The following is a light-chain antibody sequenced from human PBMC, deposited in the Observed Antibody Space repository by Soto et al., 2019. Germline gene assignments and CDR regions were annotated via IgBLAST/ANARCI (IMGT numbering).Light chain of an antibody. CDR3: SSYSSGSTHVL. Sequence: QSVLAQPASVSGSPGQSITISCTGTSSDVGYFDYVSCYQQHPGKAPKLMIFDVSDRSSGVPDRFSGSKSGNTASLTISGLEAEDEVDYFCSSYSSGSTHVLFGGGTKRTVL. CDR2: DVS. J-gene: IGLJ3*02. V-gene: IGLV2-14*03. CDR1: SSDVGYFDY.